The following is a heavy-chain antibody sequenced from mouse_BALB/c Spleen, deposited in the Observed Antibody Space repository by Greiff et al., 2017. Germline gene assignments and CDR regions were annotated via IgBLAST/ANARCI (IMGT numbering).Heavy chain of an antibody. CDR2: IDPANGNT. CDR1: GFNIKDTY. V-gene: IGHV14-3*02. D-gene: IGHD1-1*01. J-gene: IGHJ3*01. Sequence: VQLQQSGAELVKPGASVKLSCTASGFNIKDTYMHWVKQRPEQGLEWIGRIDPANGNTKYDPKFQGKATITADTSSNTAYLQLSSLTSEDTAVYYCAPHYYGSSPFAYWGQGTRVTVSA. CDR3: APHYYGSSPFAY.